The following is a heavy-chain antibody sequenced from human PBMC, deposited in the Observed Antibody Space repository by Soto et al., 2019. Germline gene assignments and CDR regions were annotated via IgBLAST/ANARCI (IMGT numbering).Heavy chain of an antibody. V-gene: IGHV1-69*01. CDR2: IIPIFGTA. CDR1: GGTFSSYA. CDR3: ASPGGGDGSSPQGYYYYGMAV. J-gene: IGHJ6*02. Sequence: QVQLVQSGAEVKKPGSSVKVSCKASGGTFSSYAISWVRQAPGQGLEWMGGIIPIFGTANYAQKFQGRVKITADEYTSTAYMELGSLRSEDTAVYYCASPGGGDGSSPQGYYYYGMAVWGQGTTVTVS. D-gene: IGHD6-6*01.